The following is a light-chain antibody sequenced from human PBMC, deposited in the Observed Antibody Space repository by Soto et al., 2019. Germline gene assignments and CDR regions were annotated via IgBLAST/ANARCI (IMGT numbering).Light chain of an antibody. CDR3: SSYTSSSNLV. CDR1: SSDVGGYNY. CDR2: EVS. V-gene: IGLV2-14*01. Sequence: QSVLTQPASVSGSPGQSITISCTGTSSDVGGYNYVSWYQQHPGKAPKLMIYEVSNRPSGVSNRFSGSKSGNTASLTISGLQAEDEADYYCSSYTSSSNLVLGNGTKVTV. J-gene: IGLJ1*01.